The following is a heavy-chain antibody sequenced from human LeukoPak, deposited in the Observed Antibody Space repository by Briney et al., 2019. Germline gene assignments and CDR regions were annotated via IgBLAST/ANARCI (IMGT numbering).Heavy chain of an antibody. CDR3: ARDNPAGP. CDR1: GGSISGYS. J-gene: IGHJ5*02. CDR2: VYTSGNT. D-gene: IGHD1-14*01. Sequence: SETLSLTCTVSGGSISGYSWSWIRQSAGKGLEWVGRVYTSGNTNYNPSFKSRVTMSIVTSKKQFSLKLSSVTAADTAVYYCARDNPAGPWGQGTLVTVSS. V-gene: IGHV4-4*07.